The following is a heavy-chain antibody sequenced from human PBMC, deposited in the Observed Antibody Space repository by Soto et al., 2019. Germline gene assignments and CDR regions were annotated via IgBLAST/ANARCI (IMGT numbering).Heavy chain of an antibody. J-gene: IGHJ4*02. CDR2: ISRNSTTT. D-gene: IGHD5-12*01. CDR3: ARVIQHYDWLDY. V-gene: IGHV3-48*01. Sequence: EVDLVESGGGLVQPGGSLRLSCAVSGFSFSSDSMNWVRQAPGKGLEWVADISRNSTTTYYADSVKGRFTISRDNAKNSLFLQMKSLRAEDTAVYYCARVIQHYDWLDYWGQGTLLTVSS. CDR1: GFSFSSDS.